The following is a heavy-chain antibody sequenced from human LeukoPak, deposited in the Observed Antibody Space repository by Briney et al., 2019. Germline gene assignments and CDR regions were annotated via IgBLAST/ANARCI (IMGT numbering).Heavy chain of an antibody. J-gene: IGHJ4*02. CDR2: IYYSGIT. D-gene: IGHD5-18*01. V-gene: IGHV4-39*02. Sequence: SETLSLTCTVSGGSISSSSYYWGWIRQPPGKGLEWIGNIYYSGITYYNPSLKSRVTISVDTSKNQFSLKLSSMTAADTTVYYCAREVGRGHTFGSNYWGQGTLVTVSS. CDR1: GGSISSSSYY. CDR3: AREVGRGHTFGSNY.